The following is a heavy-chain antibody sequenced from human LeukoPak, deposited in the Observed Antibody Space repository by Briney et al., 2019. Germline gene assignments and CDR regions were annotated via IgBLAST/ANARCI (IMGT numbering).Heavy chain of an antibody. V-gene: IGHV4-34*01. Sequence: PSETLSLTCAVYGGSFSGYYWSWIRQPPGKGLEWIGEINHSGSTNYNPSLKSRVTISVDKSKNQFSLKLSSVTAADTAVYYCARDQGKGEGFDYWGQGTLVTVSS. J-gene: IGHJ4*02. CDR1: GGSFSGYY. D-gene: IGHD2-21*01. CDR3: ARDQGKGEGFDY. CDR2: INHSGST.